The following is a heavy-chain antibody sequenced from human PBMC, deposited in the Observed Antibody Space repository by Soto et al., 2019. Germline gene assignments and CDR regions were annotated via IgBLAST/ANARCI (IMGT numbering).Heavy chain of an antibody. CDR3: ASSSGGSCYEV. V-gene: IGHV4-31*03. CDR2: IYYSGST. CDR1: GGSISSGGYY. Sequence: QVQLQESGPGLVKPSQTLSLTCTVSGGSISSGGYYWSCIRQHPGKGLEWIGYIYYSGSTYYNPSLKSRGTISVDTSKNQFSLKLRSVTAADTAVYYCASSSGGSCYEVWGQGTLVTVSS. D-gene: IGHD2-15*01. J-gene: IGHJ4*02.